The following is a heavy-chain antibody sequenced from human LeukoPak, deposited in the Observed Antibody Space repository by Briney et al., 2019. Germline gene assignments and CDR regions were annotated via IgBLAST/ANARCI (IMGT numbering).Heavy chain of an antibody. CDR1: GFTFSNYW. V-gene: IGHV3-7*01. J-gene: IGHJ4*02. CDR3: ARDRRSSAGSDF. Sequence: GGSLRLSCAASGFTFSNYWMSWVRQAPGEGLERVANINQGGSGQYYLDSVKGRFSISRDDAKNSLFLQMDILRADDTAVYYCARDRRSSAGSDFWGQGTRVTVSS. CDR2: INQGGSGQ. D-gene: IGHD6-13*01.